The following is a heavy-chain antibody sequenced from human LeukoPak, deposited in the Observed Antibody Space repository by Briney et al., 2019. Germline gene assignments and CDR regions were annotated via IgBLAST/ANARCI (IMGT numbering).Heavy chain of an antibody. D-gene: IGHD4-17*01. CDR2: IRYDGSNK. CDR1: GFTFSSYG. CDR3: AKVPTTVTFYYYYYGMDV. J-gene: IGHJ6*02. V-gene: IGHV3-30*02. Sequence: PGGSLRLSCAASGFTFSSYGMHCVRQAPGKGLEWVAFIRYDGSNKYYADSVKSRFTISRDNSKNTLYLQMNSLRAEDTAVYYCAKVPTTVTFYYYYYGMDVWGQGTTVTVSS.